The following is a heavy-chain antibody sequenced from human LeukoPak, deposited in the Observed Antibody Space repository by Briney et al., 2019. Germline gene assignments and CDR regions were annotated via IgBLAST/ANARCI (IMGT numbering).Heavy chain of an antibody. D-gene: IGHD6-25*01. CDR3: ARGRASAFDV. Sequence: SQTLSLTCAFSAASVTSSGVAWNWVRQSPSRGLEWLGRTYYTSKWNTDYAVSVKSRIVVNPDTSKNQFSLQLNSVTSEDTAVYYCARGRASAFDVWGQGTMVTVSS. CDR1: AASVTSSGVA. CDR2: TYYTSKWNT. V-gene: IGHV6-1*01. J-gene: IGHJ3*01.